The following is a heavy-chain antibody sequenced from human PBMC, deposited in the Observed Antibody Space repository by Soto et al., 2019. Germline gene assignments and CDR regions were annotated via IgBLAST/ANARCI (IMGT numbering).Heavy chain of an antibody. J-gene: IGHJ4*02. CDR3: ARAGIGEYDFWSGYRTGT. D-gene: IGHD3-3*01. CDR1: GFTFSSYS. V-gene: IGHV3-21*01. CDR2: ISSSSSYI. Sequence: GSLRLSCAASGFTFSSYSMNWVRQAPGKGLEWVSSISSSSSYIYYADSVKGRFTISRDNAKNSLYLQMNSLRDEDTAVYYCARAGIGEYDFWSGYRTGTWGQGTLVTVSS.